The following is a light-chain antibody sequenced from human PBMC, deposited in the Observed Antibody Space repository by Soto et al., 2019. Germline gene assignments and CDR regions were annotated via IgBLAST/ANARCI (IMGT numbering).Light chain of an antibody. J-gene: IGLJ1*01. V-gene: IGLV4-69*01. CDR3: QTWGTGIQV. Sequence: QPVLTQSPSASASLGASVKLTCTLSSGHSSYAIAWHHQQPEKGPRYFMKLNSDGSHSKGDGIPDRFSGSSSGAERYLTISSLQSEDEADYYCQTWGTGIQVFGTGTKVTVL. CDR1: SGHSSYA. CDR2: LNSDGSH.